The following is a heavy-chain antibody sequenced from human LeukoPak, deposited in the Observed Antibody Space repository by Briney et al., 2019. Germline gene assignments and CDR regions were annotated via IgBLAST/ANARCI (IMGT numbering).Heavy chain of an antibody. Sequence: PSGTLSLTCTVSGGSISNYYWSWLRQPPGKGLEWIGYIYYSGSTNYNPSLKSRVTISVDTSKNQFSLKLSSVTAADTAVYYCARGLRYFDWLLSFDYWGQGTLVTVSS. CDR1: GGSISNYY. V-gene: IGHV4-59*01. CDR3: ARGLRYFDWLLSFDY. D-gene: IGHD3-9*01. J-gene: IGHJ4*02. CDR2: IYYSGST.